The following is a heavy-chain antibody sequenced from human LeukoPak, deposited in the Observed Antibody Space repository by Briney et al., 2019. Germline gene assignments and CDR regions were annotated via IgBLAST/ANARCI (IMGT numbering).Heavy chain of an antibody. J-gene: IGHJ5*02. D-gene: IGHD2-2*01. V-gene: IGHV4-30-2*01. CDR3: ARGAMARRGGWFDP. Sequence: SETLSLTCAASGGSISSGGYSWSWIRQPPGKGLEWIGYIYHSGSTYYNPSLKSRVTISVDRSKNQFSLKLSSVTAADTAVYYCARGAMARRGGWFDPWGQGTLVTVSS. CDR2: IYHSGST. CDR1: GGSISSGGYS.